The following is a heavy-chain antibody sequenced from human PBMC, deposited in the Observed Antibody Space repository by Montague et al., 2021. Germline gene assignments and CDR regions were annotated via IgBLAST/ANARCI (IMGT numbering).Heavy chain of an antibody. Sequence: SETLSLTCSVSGASLSRYEYYWTWIRQPAGRGLEWIGRVYKRGDTNTNPSLRSRLTLSVDTSKNHFSLTLTSVTAADTAVYFCARDSPVVEPWVGEHKGAFDIWGQGTMVTVSS. D-gene: IGHD3-10*01. CDR1: GASLSRYEYY. J-gene: IGHJ3*02. CDR2: VYKRGDT. CDR3: ARDSPVVEPWVGEHKGAFDI. V-gene: IGHV4-4*07.